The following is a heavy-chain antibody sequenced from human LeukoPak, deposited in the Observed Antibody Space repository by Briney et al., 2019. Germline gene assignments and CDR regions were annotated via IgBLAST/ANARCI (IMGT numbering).Heavy chain of an antibody. CDR3: AKEKNSLGYCSSTSCPPLGY. CDR1: GFTFSSYG. J-gene: IGHJ4*02. CDR2: IRYDGSNK. V-gene: IGHV3-30*02. Sequence: GGSLRLSCAASGFTFSSYGMHWVRQAPGKGLEWVAFIRYDGSNKYYADSVKGRFTISRDNSKNTLYLQMNSLRAEDTAVYYCAKEKNSLGYCSSTSCPPLGYWGQGTLVTVSS. D-gene: IGHD2-2*01.